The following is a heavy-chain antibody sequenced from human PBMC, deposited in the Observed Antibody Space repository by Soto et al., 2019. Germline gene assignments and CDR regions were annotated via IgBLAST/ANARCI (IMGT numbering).Heavy chain of an antibody. CDR1: GESISSSSYY. CDR3: ARQRTTVVTRAYFDH. D-gene: IGHD2-21*02. V-gene: IGHV4-39*01. J-gene: IGHJ4*02. CDR2: IYYSGRT. Sequence: SETLSLTCIVSGESISSSSYYRGWIRQPPGKGLEWIGSIYYSGRTYYNPSFKSRVTISIDTSKNQFSLKLSSVTATDTVVYYCARQRTTVVTRAYFDHWGQGALVTVSS.